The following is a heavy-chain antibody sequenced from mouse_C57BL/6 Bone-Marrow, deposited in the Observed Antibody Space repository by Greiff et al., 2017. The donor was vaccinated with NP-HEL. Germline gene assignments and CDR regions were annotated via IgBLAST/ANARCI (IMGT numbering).Heavy chain of an antibody. D-gene: IGHD1-1*01. Sequence: VQLQQSGPELVKPGASVKISCKASGYTFTDYYMNWVKQSHGKSLEWIGDINPNNGGTSYNQKFKGKATLTVDKSSSTAYMELRSLTSEDSAVYYCARRYYYGSSYRFDYWGQGTTLTVSS. CDR1: GYTFTDYY. J-gene: IGHJ2*01. CDR3: ARRYYYGSSYRFDY. V-gene: IGHV1-26*01. CDR2: INPNNGGT.